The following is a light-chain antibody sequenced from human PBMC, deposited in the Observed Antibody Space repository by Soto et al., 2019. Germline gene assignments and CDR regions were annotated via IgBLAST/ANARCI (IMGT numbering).Light chain of an antibody. CDR1: SSNIGGAYD. CDR2: ADK. Sequence: QSVLTQPPSVSGAPGQRVTISCTGSSSNIGGAYDVHWYQQLPGTAPKLLIYADKYRPSGVPDRFSGSKSGTSDSLAITGLQDEDDADYYCQSYDSSLKGYVFGTGTKVTVL. J-gene: IGLJ1*01. CDR3: QSYDSSLKGYV. V-gene: IGLV1-40*01.